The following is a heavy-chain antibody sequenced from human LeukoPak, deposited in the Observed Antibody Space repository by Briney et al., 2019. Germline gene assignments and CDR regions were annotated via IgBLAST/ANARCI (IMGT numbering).Heavy chain of an antibody. V-gene: IGHV3-23*01. Sequence: GGSLRLSCAASGFTFSTCGMTWVRQAPGKGLEWVSSISGSGGSTYYADSVKGRVTVSRDMNSLRAEDTAVYYCAKSSYYDGSGYYREYYFDQWGQGTLVTVSS. CDR3: AKSSYYDGSGYYREYYFDQ. D-gene: IGHD3-22*01. CDR1: GFTFSTCG. J-gene: IGHJ4*02. CDR2: ISGSGGST.